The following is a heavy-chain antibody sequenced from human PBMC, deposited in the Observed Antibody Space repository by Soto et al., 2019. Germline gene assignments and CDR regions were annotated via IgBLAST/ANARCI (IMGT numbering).Heavy chain of an antibody. J-gene: IGHJ4*02. Sequence: GGSLRLSCAASGFTFSSYGMHWVRQAPGKGLEWVAVIWYDGSNKYYADSVKGRFTISRDNSKNTLYLQMNSLRAEDTAVYYCARMYYDYIWGSYREGFDYWGQGTLVTVSS. D-gene: IGHD3-16*02. CDR3: ARMYYDYIWGSYREGFDY. V-gene: IGHV3-33*01. CDR2: IWYDGSNK. CDR1: GFTFSSYG.